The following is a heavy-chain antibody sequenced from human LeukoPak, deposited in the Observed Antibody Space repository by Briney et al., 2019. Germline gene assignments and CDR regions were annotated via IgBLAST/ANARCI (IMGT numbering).Heavy chain of an antibody. D-gene: IGHD1-26*01. CDR1: GFTFDIYA. V-gene: IGHV3-23*01. CDR2: INNSGGIT. Sequence: GGSLRLSCAASGFTFDIYAMSWVRQVPGKGPEWVSSINNSGGITHSADSVKGRFTISRDNSKNTLYLQMNSLRAEDTAVYYCARGLGVGPTRALDCWGQGTLVTVSS. CDR3: ARGLGVGPTRALDC. J-gene: IGHJ4*02.